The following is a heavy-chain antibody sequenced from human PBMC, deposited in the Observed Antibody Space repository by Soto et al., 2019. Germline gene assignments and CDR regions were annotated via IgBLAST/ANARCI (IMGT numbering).Heavy chain of an antibody. CDR3: ARGPPLYYYYYGMDV. Sequence: QVQLQESGPGLVKPSETLSLTCTVSGGSVSSGSYYWSWIRQPPGKGLEWIGYNYYSGSTHYNPSLKSRVTISVDTSKNPSSLKLSSVTAADTAVYYCARGPPLYYYYYGMDVWGQGTTVTVSS. V-gene: IGHV4-61*01. CDR1: GGSVSSGSYY. J-gene: IGHJ6*02. CDR2: NYYSGST.